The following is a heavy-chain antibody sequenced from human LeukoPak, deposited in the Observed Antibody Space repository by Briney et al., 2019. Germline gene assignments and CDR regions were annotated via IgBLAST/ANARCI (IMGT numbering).Heavy chain of an antibody. CDR2: LDSSGST. CDR1: GGSISSRSDY. CDR3: SRSHDYGGLYFYYYMDV. V-gene: IGHV4-39*01. J-gene: IGHJ6*03. Sequence: SETLSLTCTVSGGSISSRSDYWGWIRQTPGKGLEWIGTLDSSGSTYYNPSLKSRVTISVGTSKNQFSLNLRSVTAADTAIYFCSRSHDYGGLYFYYYMDVWGKGTTVTVSS. D-gene: IGHD4-23*01.